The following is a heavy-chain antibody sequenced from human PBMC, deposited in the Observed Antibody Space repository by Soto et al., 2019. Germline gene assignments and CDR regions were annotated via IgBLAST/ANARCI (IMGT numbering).Heavy chain of an antibody. J-gene: IGHJ4*02. CDR2: IYQSGNT. CDR1: NYSISSGYH. Sequence: PSETLSLTCIVSNYSISSGYHWGWIRQPPGKGLEGIGTIYQSGNTYQNPSLKSRVILSIDTSKNQFSLNLRNVTAADTAVYYCVRGKVNFDFWGQGILVTVSS. V-gene: IGHV4-38-2*02. CDR3: VRGKVNFDF.